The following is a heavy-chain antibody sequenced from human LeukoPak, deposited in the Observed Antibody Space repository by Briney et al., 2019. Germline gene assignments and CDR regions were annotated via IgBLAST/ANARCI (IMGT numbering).Heavy chain of an antibody. D-gene: IGHD1-26*01. CDR1: GSTFSYYN. V-gene: IGHV3-21*01. Sequence: PGGSLRLSCAASGSTFSYYNMNWVRQAPGKGLEWVSSISTSSSYIYYTDSVKGRFTISRDNAKNTLYLQMNSLRAEDTAVYYCARNLYTMGSTDAFDIWGQGTMVTVSS. CDR2: ISTSSSYI. J-gene: IGHJ3*02. CDR3: ARNLYTMGSTDAFDI.